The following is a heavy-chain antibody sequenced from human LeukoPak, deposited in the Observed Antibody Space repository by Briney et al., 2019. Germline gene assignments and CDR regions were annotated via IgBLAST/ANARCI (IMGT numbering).Heavy chain of an antibody. CDR1: GYTFTSYD. Sequence: ASVKVSCKASGYTFTSYDINWVRQATGQGLEWMGWMNPNSGGTNYAQKFQGWVTMTRDTSISTAYMELSRLRSDDTAVYYCARGKYYLFDYWGQGTLVTVSS. D-gene: IGHD1-26*01. J-gene: IGHJ4*02. CDR2: MNPNSGGT. V-gene: IGHV1-2*04. CDR3: ARGKYYLFDY.